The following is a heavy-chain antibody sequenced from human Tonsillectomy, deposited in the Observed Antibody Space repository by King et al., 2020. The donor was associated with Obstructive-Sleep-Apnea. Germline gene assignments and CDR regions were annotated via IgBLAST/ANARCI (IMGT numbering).Heavy chain of an antibody. V-gene: IGHV3-33*01. D-gene: IGHD6-19*01. CDR3: ARALPGIAVAGTPDY. CDR1: GFTFSSYG. J-gene: IGHJ4*02. CDR2: IWYDGSNK. Sequence: VQLVESGGGVVQPGRSLRLSCAASGFTFSSYGMHWVRQAPGKGLEWVAVIWYDGSNKYYADSVKGRFTISRDNSKNTLYLQMNSLRAEDTAVYYCARALPGIAVAGTPDYWGQGTLVTVSS.